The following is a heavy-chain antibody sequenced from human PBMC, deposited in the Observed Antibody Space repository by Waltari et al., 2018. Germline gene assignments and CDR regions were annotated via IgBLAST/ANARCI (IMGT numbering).Heavy chain of an antibody. CDR1: GLSSRNHW. Sequence: EVQLVESGGGLAQPGGSLSLSCSSSGLSSRNHWMTWVRQASGKGPEWVANIKQDGSEKYYMDSVKGRFTISRDNAKNSLYLQMNNLRVEDTAVYYCTRGGRDSSWYWRDWGQGTLVTVSS. CDR3: TRGGRDSSWYWRD. CDR2: IKQDGSEK. J-gene: IGHJ4*02. D-gene: IGHD6-13*01. V-gene: IGHV3-7*01.